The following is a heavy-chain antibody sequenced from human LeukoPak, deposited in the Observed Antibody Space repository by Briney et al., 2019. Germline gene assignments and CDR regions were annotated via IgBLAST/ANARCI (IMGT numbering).Heavy chain of an antibody. D-gene: IGHD3-22*01. V-gene: IGHV6-1*01. CDR1: GDSVSSNSAA. Sequence: QTLSLTCAISGDSVSSNSAAWNWIRQSPSRGLEWLGRTYYRSKWYNDYAVSVKSRITINPDTSKNQFSLQLNSVTPEDTAVYYCARDSYYYDSSGYYYVLDYWGQGTLVTVSS. CDR2: TYYRSKWYN. CDR3: ARDSYYYDSSGYYYVLDY. J-gene: IGHJ4*02.